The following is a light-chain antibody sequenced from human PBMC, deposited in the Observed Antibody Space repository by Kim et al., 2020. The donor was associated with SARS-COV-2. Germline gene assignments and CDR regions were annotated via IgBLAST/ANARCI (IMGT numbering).Light chain of an antibody. CDR1: RLGDKY. CDR2: QDR. J-gene: IGLJ3*02. V-gene: IGLV3-1*01. Sequence: VSPGQTASVTCAGDRLGDKYAWWYQQRPGQSPVLVIYQDRKRPSGIPERFSGSNSGNTATLTISGTQAMDEADYYCQAWDSSTAVFGGGTQLTVL. CDR3: QAWDSSTAV.